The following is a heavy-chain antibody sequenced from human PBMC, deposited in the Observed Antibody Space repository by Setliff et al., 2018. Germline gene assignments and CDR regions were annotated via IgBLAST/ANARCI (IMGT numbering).Heavy chain of an antibody. CDR2: IYTSGST. CDR1: GGSISRSSYY. CDR3: ARAYYDSSRGDDAFDI. V-gene: IGHV4-39*07. Sequence: SETLSLTCSVSGGSISRSSYYWTWIRQPPGKGLEWIASIYTSGSTNYNPSLKSRVTISVDTSKNQFSLKLSSVTAADTAVYYCARAYYDSSRGDDAFDIWGQGTMVTVSS. J-gene: IGHJ3*02. D-gene: IGHD3-22*01.